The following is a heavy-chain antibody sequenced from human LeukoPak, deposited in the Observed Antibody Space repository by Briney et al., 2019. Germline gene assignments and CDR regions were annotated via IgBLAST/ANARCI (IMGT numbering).Heavy chain of an antibody. D-gene: IGHD4-17*01. CDR2: MYYSGST. CDR1: GGSISSSSYY. V-gene: IGHV4-39*01. J-gene: IGHJ5*02. Sequence: SETLSLTCTVSGGSISSSSYYWGWIRQPPGKGLEWIGRMYYSGSTYYNPSLKSRVTLSVATSKNQFSLKLSSVTAADTAVYYCARQKSYGDYGKAFDPWGQGTLVTVSS. CDR3: ARQKSYGDYGKAFDP.